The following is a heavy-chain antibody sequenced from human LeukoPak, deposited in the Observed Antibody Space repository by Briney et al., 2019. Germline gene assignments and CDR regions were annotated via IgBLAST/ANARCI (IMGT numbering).Heavy chain of an antibody. V-gene: IGHV3-48*04. Sequence: GGSLRLSCTASSGYSMNWVRQAPGKGLEWVAYISSASSTIYYADSVEGRFTISRVNAQNSLNLQMNSLRAEDTAVYYCAREGVGYGYFGYMDVWGKGTTVTVSS. D-gene: IGHD5-18*01. CDR1: SGYS. CDR2: ISSASSTI. J-gene: IGHJ6*03. CDR3: AREGVGYGYFGYMDV.